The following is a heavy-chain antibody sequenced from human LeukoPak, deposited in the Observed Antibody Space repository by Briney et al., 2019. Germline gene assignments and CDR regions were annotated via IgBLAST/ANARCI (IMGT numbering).Heavy chain of an antibody. J-gene: IGHJ4*02. D-gene: IGHD3-9*01. CDR1: GDTVSD. CDR3: ARGDWVA. V-gene: IGHV7-4-1*02. CDR2: INTNTGNP. Sequence: GASVKISCKAFGDTVSDMNWVRQAPGQGLEWMGWINTNTGNPTYVQGFRGRFVFSLDTSVNTAYLQISSLKADDTAVYYCARGDWVAWGQGTLVTVSA.